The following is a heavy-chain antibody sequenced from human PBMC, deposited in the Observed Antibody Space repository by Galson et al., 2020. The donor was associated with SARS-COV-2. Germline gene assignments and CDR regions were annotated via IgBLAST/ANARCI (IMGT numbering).Heavy chain of an antibody. D-gene: IGHD1-26*01. CDR1: GFTFSLAW. J-gene: IGHJ4*02. Sequence: GESLKISCAVSGFTFSLAWMDWVRQAPGRGLEWVGRIKSKTDGGTTDYGAPVKGRITISRDDSKNTLYLQMNSLKIEDTAVYYCTTPTHSGSYRHQGYWSQGTLVTVSS. CDR3: TTPTHSGSYRHQGY. CDR2: IKSKTDGGTT. V-gene: IGHV3-15*01.